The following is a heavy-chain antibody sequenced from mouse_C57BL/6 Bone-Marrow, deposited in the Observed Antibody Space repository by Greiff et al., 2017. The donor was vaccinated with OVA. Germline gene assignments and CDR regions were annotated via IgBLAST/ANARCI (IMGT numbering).Heavy chain of an antibody. CDR3: ARKRFDY. CDR2: IDPNSGGT. CDR1: GYTFTSYW. V-gene: IGHV1-62-3*01. J-gene: IGHJ2*01. Sequence: QVQLKQPGAELVKPGASVKLSCKASGYTFTSYWLHWVKQRPGRGLEWIGRIDPNSGGTKYNEKFKGKATLTADKSSSTAYMQLNSLTSEDSAVYFCARKRFDYWGQGTTLTVSS.